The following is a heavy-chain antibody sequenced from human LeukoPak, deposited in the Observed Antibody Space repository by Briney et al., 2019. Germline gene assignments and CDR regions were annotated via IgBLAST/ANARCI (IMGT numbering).Heavy chain of an antibody. CDR2: IIPIFGTA. V-gene: IGHV1-69*13. CDR1: GGTFSSYA. D-gene: IGHD3-9*01. J-gene: IGHJ6*03. Sequence: GASVKVSCKASGGTFSSYAISWVRQAPGQGLEWMGGIIPIFGTANYAQKFQGRVTITADESTSTAYMELSSLRSEDTAVYYCARDAYDILTGYVYYYYYMDVWGKGTTVTISS. CDR3: ARDAYDILTGYVYYYYYMDV.